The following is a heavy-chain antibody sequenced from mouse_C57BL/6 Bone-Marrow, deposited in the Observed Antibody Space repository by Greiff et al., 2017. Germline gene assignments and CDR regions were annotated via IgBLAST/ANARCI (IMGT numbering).Heavy chain of an antibody. CDR2: IDPSDSYT. D-gene: IGHD2-4*01. J-gene: IGHJ2*01. Sequence: VQLQQPGAELVKPGASVKLSCKASGYTFTSYWMQWVKQRPGQGLEWIGEIDPSDSYTNYNQKFKGKATLTVDTASSTAYMQLSSLTSEDSAVYYCAREGLRQEAYFDYWGKGTTLTVSS. CDR1: GYTFTSYW. CDR3: AREGLRQEAYFDY. V-gene: IGHV1-50*01.